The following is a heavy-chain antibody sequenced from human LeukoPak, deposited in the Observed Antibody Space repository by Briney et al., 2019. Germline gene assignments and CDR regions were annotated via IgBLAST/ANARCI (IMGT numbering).Heavy chain of an antibody. V-gene: IGHV4-59*01. D-gene: IGHD1-26*01. Sequence: PSETLSLTCSVSGGSIRNYHWSWIRQPPGRGLEWIGYIYYSGSPNYNPSLKSRVTISGDTSKNQFSLNLDSVSAADTAVYYCARGGEVGASLFDYWGQGILVTVSS. CDR2: IYYSGSP. CDR1: GGSIRNYH. CDR3: ARGGEVGASLFDY. J-gene: IGHJ4*02.